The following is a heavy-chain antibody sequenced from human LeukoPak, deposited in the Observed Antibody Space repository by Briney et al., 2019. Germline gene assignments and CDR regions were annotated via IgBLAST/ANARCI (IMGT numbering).Heavy chain of an antibody. D-gene: IGHD2-2*01. J-gene: IGHJ4*02. CDR2: INPNSGGT. CDR1: GYTFTSYY. V-gene: IGHV1-2*02. Sequence: GASVKVSCKASGYTFTSYYMHWVRQAPGQGLEWMGWINPNSGGTNYAQKFQGRVTMTRDTSISTAYMELSRLRSDDTAVYYCAFLGYCSSTSCYGRLDYWGQGTLVTVSS. CDR3: AFLGYCSSTSCYGRLDY.